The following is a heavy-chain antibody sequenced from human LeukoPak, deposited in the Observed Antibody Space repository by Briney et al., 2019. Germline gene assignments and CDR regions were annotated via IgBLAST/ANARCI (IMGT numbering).Heavy chain of an antibody. J-gene: IGHJ2*01. CDR2: IVGSGDTT. V-gene: IGHV3-23*01. CDR1: GFTFNNYI. D-gene: IGHD6-19*01. Sequence: GESLRLSCAASGFTFNNYIMNWVRQAPGKGLEWVSTIVGSGDTTYYADSVKGRFTVSRDNSKNTLYLQMNGLRVEDTAVYYCAKGRSAGYWYFDLWGRGTLVTVSS. CDR3: AKGRSAGYWYFDL.